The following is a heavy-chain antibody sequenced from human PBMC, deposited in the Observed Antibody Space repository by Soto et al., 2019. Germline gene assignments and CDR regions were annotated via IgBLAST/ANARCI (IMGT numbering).Heavy chain of an antibody. CDR2: IIPVFGTP. CDR3: ARHLYDYVWGSYRH. J-gene: IGHJ4*02. V-gene: IGHV1-69*01. Sequence: QVQLVQSGAEVKETGSSVKVSCKSSGYIFKNYAVTWLRQAPGQGLEWMGGIIPVFGTPDYSQKFRGRVTITADESTSTVYMELRSLTSEDTAVYYCARHLYDYVWGSYRHWAQGTLVTVSS. D-gene: IGHD3-16*02. CDR1: GYIFKNYA.